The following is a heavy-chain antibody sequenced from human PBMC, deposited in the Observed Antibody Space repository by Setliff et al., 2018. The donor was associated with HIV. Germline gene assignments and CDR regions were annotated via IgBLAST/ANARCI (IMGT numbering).Heavy chain of an antibody. CDR3: GRNRGNGWYYYDS. Sequence: GASVKVSCNASGYTFTDYFVHWARQAPGKGLEWMGRVDPENHQTLYAEKLQGRVTITADTSTDTAYVELSSLGSEDTAVYYCGRNRGNGWYYYDSWGQGTLVTVSS. D-gene: IGHD3-22*01. J-gene: IGHJ4*02. CDR2: VDPENHQT. CDR1: GYTFTDYF. V-gene: IGHV1-69-2*01.